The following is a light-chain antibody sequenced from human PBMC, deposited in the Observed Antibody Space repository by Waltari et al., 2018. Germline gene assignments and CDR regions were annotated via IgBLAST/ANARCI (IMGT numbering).Light chain of an antibody. J-gene: IGLJ1*01. CDR2: DVS. CDR1: SSDVGGYNY. Sequence: QSALTQPASVSGSPGQSITISCTGTSSDVGGYNYVSWYQQHPGKAPKLMVYDVSTRPSGVSDRFSGSKSGNTASLTSSGLQAEDEADYYCSSFTTSSSEVFGTGTKVTVL. V-gene: IGLV2-14*03. CDR3: SSFTTSSSEV.